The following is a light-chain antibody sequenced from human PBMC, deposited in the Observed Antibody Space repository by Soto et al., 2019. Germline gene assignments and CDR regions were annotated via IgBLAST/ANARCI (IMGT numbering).Light chain of an antibody. J-gene: IGKJ1*01. CDR1: QSVSSN. Sequence: EFVLPQSPGTLSLSPGERATLSCRASQSVSSNLAWYQQKPGQAPRLLIYGASTRATGIPARFSGSGSGTEFTLTISSLQPDDFATYYCQHYKMYSPWTFGQGTKVDIK. CDR2: GAS. CDR3: QHYKMYSPWT. V-gene: IGKV3-15*01.